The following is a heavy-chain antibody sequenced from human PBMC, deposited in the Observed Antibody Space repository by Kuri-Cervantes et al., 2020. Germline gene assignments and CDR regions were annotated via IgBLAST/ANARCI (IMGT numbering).Heavy chain of an antibody. Sequence: SVKVSCKASGGTFSSYAISWVRQAPGQGLEWMGGIIPIFGTANYAQKFQGRVTITADESTSTAYMELNSLRAEDTAVYYCAKDQWRFLEWYYYGMDVWGQGTTVTVSS. D-gene: IGHD3-3*01. CDR3: AKDQWRFLEWYYYGMDV. CDR2: IIPIFGTA. V-gene: IGHV1-69*13. J-gene: IGHJ6*02. CDR1: GGTFSSYA.